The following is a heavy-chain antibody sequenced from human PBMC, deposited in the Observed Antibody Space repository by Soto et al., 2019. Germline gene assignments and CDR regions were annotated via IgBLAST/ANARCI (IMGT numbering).Heavy chain of an antibody. J-gene: IGHJ4*02. V-gene: IGHV4-59*08. CDR2: IYYSGST. D-gene: IGHD3-3*01. Sequence: SETLSLTCTVSGGSISSYYWSWIRQPPGKGLEWIGYIYYSGSTNYNPSLKSRVTISVDTSKNQFSLKLSSVTAADTAVYYCARHRPTDFWSGPFDYWGQGTLVTVSS. CDR1: GGSISSYY. CDR3: ARHRPTDFWSGPFDY.